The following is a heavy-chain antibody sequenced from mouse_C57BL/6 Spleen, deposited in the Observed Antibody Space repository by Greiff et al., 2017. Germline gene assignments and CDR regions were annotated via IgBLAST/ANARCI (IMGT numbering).Heavy chain of an antibody. Sequence: EVQLVESGGGLVKPGGSLKLSCAASGFTFSDYGMRWVRQAPEKGLEWVAYISSGSSTIYYADTVKGRFTISRDNAKNTLFLQMTSLRSEDTAMYYCARRVYGNYAMDYWGQGTSVTVSS. J-gene: IGHJ4*01. CDR3: ARRVYGNYAMDY. D-gene: IGHD2-1*01. CDR1: GFTFSDYG. CDR2: ISSGSSTI. V-gene: IGHV5-17*01.